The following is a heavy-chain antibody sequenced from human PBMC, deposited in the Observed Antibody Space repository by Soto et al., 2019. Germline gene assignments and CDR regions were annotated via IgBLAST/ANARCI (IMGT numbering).Heavy chain of an antibody. CDR2: ISSGGST. V-gene: IGHV4-59*08. J-gene: IGHJ4*02. CDR1: GGSISSYY. D-gene: IGHD6-19*01. CDR3: ASRRYGRGWFFDY. Sequence: SETLSLTCTVSGGSISSYYWSWIRQPPGRGLEWIGSISSGGSTTSTPSLKSRAPISVDTSKSQFSLKLSSGTAADTAVYYCASRRYGRGWFFDYWRQGTLVTVTS.